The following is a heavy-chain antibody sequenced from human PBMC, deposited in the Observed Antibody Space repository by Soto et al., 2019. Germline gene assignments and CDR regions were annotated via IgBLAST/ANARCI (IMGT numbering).Heavy chain of an antibody. V-gene: IGHV4-61*01. D-gene: IGHD6-13*01. CDR1: GGSVSSGSYY. Sequence: SETLSLTCTVSGGSVSSGSYYWSWIRQPPGKGLEWIGYIYYSGSTNYNPSLKSRVTISVDTSKNQFSLKLSSVTAADTAVYYCARRGSSSWYGYWGQGTLVTVSS. CDR2: IYYSGST. CDR3: ARRGSSSWYGY. J-gene: IGHJ4*02.